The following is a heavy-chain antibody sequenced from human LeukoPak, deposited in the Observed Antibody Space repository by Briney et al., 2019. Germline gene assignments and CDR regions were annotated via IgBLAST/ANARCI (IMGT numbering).Heavy chain of an antibody. CDR1: GGTFSSYG. CDR2: SIPILGIT. CDR3: ARDRSPFDGAFDI. D-gene: IGHD3-16*01. V-gene: IGHV1-69*04. Sequence: GASVKVSCKASGGTFSSYGINWVRQAPGQGLEWMGRSIPILGITNYAQKFQGRVTITADKSTNTAYMELSSLRSEDTAVYYCARDRSPFDGAFDIWGLGTMVTVSS. J-gene: IGHJ3*02.